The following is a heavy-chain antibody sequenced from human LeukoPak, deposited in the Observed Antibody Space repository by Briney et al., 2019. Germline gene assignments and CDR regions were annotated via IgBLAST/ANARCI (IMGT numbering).Heavy chain of an antibody. J-gene: IGHJ3*02. CDR2: MNPNSGNT. CDR3: AGFMRGSDAFDI. Sequence: GASVRVSCKASGYTFTSYDINWVRQATGQGLEWMGWMNPNSGNTGYAQKFQGRVTITRNTSISTAYMELSSLRSEDTAVYYCAGFMRGSDAFDIWGQGTMVTVSS. V-gene: IGHV1-8*03. CDR1: GYTFTSYD. D-gene: IGHD1-26*01.